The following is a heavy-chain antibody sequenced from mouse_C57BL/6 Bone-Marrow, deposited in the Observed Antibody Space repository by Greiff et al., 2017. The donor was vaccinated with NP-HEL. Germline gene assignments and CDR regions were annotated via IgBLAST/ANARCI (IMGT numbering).Heavy chain of an antibody. V-gene: IGHV1-55*01. CDR1: GYTFTSYW. J-gene: IGHJ3*01. CDR2: IYPGSGST. D-gene: IGHD2-5*01. Sequence: VQLQQPGAELVKPGASVKMSCKASGYTFTSYWITWVKQRPGQGLEWIGYIYPGSGSTNYNEKFKSKFTLTVDTSSSTAYMQLTSLTSEDYAVYYCARGGLYSNTFAYWGQGTLVTVSA. CDR3: ARGGLYSNTFAY.